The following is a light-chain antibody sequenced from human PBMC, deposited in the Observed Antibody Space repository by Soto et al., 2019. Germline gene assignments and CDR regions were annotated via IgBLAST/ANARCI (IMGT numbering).Light chain of an antibody. CDR1: QSVRSNY. V-gene: IGKV3-20*01. Sequence: EIVLTQSPGTLSLSPGERATLSCRASQSVRSNYLAWYQQKPGQAPRLLIYGASSRATGLPDRFSGTGSGTDFTLTISRLEPEDFAVYYCQHYGGSPYIFVLVTKLEI. CDR3: QHYGGSPYI. CDR2: GAS. J-gene: IGKJ2*01.